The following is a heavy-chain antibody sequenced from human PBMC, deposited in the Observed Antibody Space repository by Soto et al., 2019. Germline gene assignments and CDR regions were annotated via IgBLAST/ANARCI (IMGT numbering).Heavy chain of an antibody. Sequence: SETLSLTCTVSGGSISSGDYYWSWIRQPPGKGLEWIGSIYYSGSTYYNPSLKSRVTISVDTSKNQFSLKLSSVTAADTAVYYCATQEVGGTYVYTFDPWGQGTLVTVSS. J-gene: IGHJ5*02. V-gene: IGHV4-39*01. CDR3: ATQEVGGTYVYTFDP. CDR1: GGSISSGDYY. D-gene: IGHD1-26*01. CDR2: IYYSGST.